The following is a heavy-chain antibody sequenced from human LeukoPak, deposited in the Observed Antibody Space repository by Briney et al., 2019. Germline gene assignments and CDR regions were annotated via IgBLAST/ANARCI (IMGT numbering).Heavy chain of an antibody. V-gene: IGHV1-18*01. J-gene: IGHJ4*02. CDR2: ISAYNGNT. D-gene: IGHD3-9*01. Sequence: ASVKVSCKASGYTFTSYGISWVRQAPGQGLEWMGWISAYNGNTNYAQKLQGRVTITTDTSTSTAYMELRSLRSDDTAVYYCARGPQLRYFDWLLYPPDYWGQGTLVTVSS. CDR3: ARGPQLRYFDWLLYPPDY. CDR1: GYTFTSYG.